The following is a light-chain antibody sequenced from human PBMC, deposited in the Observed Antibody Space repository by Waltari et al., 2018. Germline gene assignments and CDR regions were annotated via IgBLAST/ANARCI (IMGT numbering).Light chain of an antibody. CDR2: YAS. J-gene: IGKJ2*01. V-gene: IGKV6D-21*02. Sequence: TCRASQSIGSSLPWYQQKPCQSPKLLIKYASQSISGVPSRFSGSGSGTDFTLTINSLEAEDAAAYYCHQSNNLPYTFGQGTKLEIK. CDR1: QSIGSS. CDR3: HQSNNLPYT.